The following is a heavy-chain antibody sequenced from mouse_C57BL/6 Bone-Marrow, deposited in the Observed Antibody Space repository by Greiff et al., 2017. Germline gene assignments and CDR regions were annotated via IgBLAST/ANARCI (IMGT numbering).Heavy chain of an antibody. CDR1: GYTFTSYW. J-gene: IGHJ1*03. D-gene: IGHD1-1*01. Sequence: QVQLQQPGAELVKPGASVKMSCKASGYTFTSYWITWVKQRPGQGLEWIGDIYPGSGSTNYNEKFQSKAPLTLDTSSRTAYMQLSSLTSEDSAVYYCARDYYGSSYWYFDVWGTGTTVTVSS. CDR3: ARDYYGSSYWYFDV. CDR2: IYPGSGST. V-gene: IGHV1-55*01.